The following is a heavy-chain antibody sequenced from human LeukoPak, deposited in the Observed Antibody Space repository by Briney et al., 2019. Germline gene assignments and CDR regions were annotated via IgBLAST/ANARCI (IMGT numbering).Heavy chain of an antibody. Sequence: PSDTLSLTCTVSGGSISSYYWSWIRQPPGKGLEWIGYIYYRGRTNYSPSLKSRVTISVDQSKNQFSLKLSSVTAADTAVYYCARGNTAMVGHYFDYRGQGTLV. J-gene: IGHJ4*02. CDR1: GGSISSYY. CDR2: IYYRGRT. CDR3: ARGNTAMVGHYFDY. D-gene: IGHD5-18*01. V-gene: IGHV4-59*07.